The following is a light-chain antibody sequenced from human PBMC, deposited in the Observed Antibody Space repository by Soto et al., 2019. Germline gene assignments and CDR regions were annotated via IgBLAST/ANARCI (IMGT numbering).Light chain of an antibody. Sequence: EVVLTQSPGTLSLSPGERATLSCRASQSVSSSFLAWYQQKPGQAPRLLIYGASSSATGIPDRFSGSGSGTDFTLTISRLEPEAVAVYFCQQYGSSPPITFGQGTRLEIK. CDR1: QSVSSSF. CDR3: QQYGSSPPIT. CDR2: GAS. J-gene: IGKJ5*01. V-gene: IGKV3-20*01.